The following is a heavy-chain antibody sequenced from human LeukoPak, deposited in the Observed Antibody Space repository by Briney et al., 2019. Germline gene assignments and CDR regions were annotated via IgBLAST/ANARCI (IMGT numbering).Heavy chain of an antibody. J-gene: IGHJ4*02. Sequence: GGSLRLSCAASGFTFSSYGMSWVRQAPGKGLEWVSAISGSGGSTSYADSVKGRFTISRDNAKNTLYLQMNSLRAEDTAVYYCARNGPYYGSGNSYKTLDYWGQGTLVTVSS. CDR2: ISGSGGST. CDR1: GFTFSSYG. V-gene: IGHV3-23*01. CDR3: ARNGPYYGSGNSYKTLDY. D-gene: IGHD3-10*01.